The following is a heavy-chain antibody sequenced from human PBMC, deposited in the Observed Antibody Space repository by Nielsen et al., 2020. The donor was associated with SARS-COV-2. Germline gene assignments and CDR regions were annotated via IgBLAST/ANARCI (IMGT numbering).Heavy chain of an antibody. J-gene: IGHJ4*02. CDR2: INPNSGGT. CDR3: ARDRIVVVPAAKVDFDY. D-gene: IGHD2-2*01. Sequence: ASVKVSCKASGYIFSDYYLHWLRQAPGQGLEWMGRINPNSGGTNYGQTFQGRVTMTRDTSISTAYMELSRLRSDDTAVYYCARDRIVVVPAAKVDFDYWGQGTLVTVSS. CDR1: GYIFSDYY. V-gene: IGHV1-2*06.